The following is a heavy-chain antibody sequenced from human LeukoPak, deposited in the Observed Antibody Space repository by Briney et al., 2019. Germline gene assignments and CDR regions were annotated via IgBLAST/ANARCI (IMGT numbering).Heavy chain of an antibody. CDR2: ISSNGGST. J-gene: IGHJ4*02. D-gene: IGHD5-12*01. Sequence: PGGSLRLSCAASGFTFSSYAMHWVRQAPGKGLEYVSAISSNGGSTYYANSVKGRFTISRDNSKNTLYLQMGSLRAEDMAVYYCARAEVATTAYYFDYWGQGTLVTVSS. CDR3: ARAEVATTAYYFDY. CDR1: GFTFSSYA. V-gene: IGHV3-64*01.